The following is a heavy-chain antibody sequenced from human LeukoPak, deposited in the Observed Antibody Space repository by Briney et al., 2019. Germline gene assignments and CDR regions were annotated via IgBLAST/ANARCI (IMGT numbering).Heavy chain of an antibody. CDR1: GGSFSGYY. Sequence: SETLSLACAVYGGSFSGYYWSWIRQPPGKGLEWIGEINHSGSTNYNPSLMSRVTISVDTSKNQFSLKLSSVTAADTAVYYCARAIGIAAAGPSRYYFDYWGQGTLVTVSS. V-gene: IGHV4-34*01. CDR3: ARAIGIAAAGPSRYYFDY. D-gene: IGHD6-13*01. CDR2: INHSGST. J-gene: IGHJ4*02.